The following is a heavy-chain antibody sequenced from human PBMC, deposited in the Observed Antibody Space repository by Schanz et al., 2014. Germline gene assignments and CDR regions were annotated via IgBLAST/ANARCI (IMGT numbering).Heavy chain of an antibody. CDR3: ARGIQAWLQWYFDY. V-gene: IGHV4-30-4*07. D-gene: IGHD5-18*01. Sequence: QVQLQESGPGLVKPSQTLSLTCAVSGGSISSGGYTWSWIRQPPGKGLEWIGYIYYSGSTYYNPSLKIRVTISVDPSKNQFPLTLSSVTAADTAVYYCARGIQAWLQWYFDYWGQGTLVTVSS. CDR1: GGSISSGGYT. CDR2: IYYSGST. J-gene: IGHJ4*02.